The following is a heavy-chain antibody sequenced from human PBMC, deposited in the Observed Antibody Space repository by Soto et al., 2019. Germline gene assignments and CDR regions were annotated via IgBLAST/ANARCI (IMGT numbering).Heavy chain of an antibody. J-gene: IGHJ1*01. CDR2: VHHTGST. V-gene: IGHV4-30-2*01. Sequence: QVQLQESGSRLLKPSQTLSLTCAVSGGSISSGGYSWTWIRQPPGKGLEWIGYVHHTGSTTYNPSLKTRVTISVDRPNNQFFLTLTSATAADSAVYYCAMGLWNDVFQYWCLGILVTVSS. CDR1: GGSISSGGYS. D-gene: IGHD1-1*01. CDR3: AMGLWNDVFQY.